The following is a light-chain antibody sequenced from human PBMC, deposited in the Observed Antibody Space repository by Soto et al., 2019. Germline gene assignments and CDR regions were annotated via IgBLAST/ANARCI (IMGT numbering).Light chain of an antibody. V-gene: IGKV3-20*01. CDR3: QQYGGSPRT. CDR2: ETY. Sequence: IVLTQSPDTLSVSPLERIILCCMASQSVTNNESAWYQQNTGQAPRLLIYETYRRATGIPDWFSGSGSGIDFTLTISRLEPEDFAVYLCQQYGGSPRTFGLGTKVDIK. CDR1: QSVTNNE. J-gene: IGKJ1*01.